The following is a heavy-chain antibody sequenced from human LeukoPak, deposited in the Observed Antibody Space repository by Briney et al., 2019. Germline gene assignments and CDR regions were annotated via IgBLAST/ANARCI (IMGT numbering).Heavy chain of an antibody. J-gene: IGHJ4*02. CDR1: GFTFSNYW. V-gene: IGHV3-7*04. CDR2: IKQDGSAK. Sequence: GGSLRLSCEASGFTFSNYWMSWVRQAPGKGLEWVATIKQDGSAKYYVDSVKSRFTISRDNAKNSLYLQKDSLRVADTAMYYCARGDDSSAYRSLGYWGQGTLVTVSS. CDR3: ARGDDSSAYRSLGY. D-gene: IGHD3-22*01.